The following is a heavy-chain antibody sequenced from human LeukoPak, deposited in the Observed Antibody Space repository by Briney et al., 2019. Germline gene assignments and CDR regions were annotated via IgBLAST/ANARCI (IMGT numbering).Heavy chain of an antibody. CDR2: INHSGST. J-gene: IGHJ3*02. Sequence: SETLSLTCAVYGGSFSGYYWSWIRQPPGKGPEWIGEINHSGSTNYNPSLKSRVTISVDTSKNQFSMKLSSVTAADTAVYYCARLLRGGRDTAMVTRIVVRAKPGAFDSWGQGTMVTVSS. CDR1: GGSFSGYY. V-gene: IGHV4-34*01. CDR3: ARLLRGGRDTAMVTRIVVRAKPGAFDS. D-gene: IGHD5-18*01.